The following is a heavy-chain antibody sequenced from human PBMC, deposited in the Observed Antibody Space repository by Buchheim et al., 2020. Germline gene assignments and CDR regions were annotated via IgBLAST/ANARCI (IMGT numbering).Heavy chain of an antibody. Sequence: EVQLVESGGGLVQPGGSLRLSCAASGFTFSSYWMSWVRQAPGKGLEWVANIKQDGSEKYYVDSVKGGFTISRDKAKNSLYLQMNSLRAEDTAVYYCARRNYYYDSSGYWEGWDYWGQGTL. V-gene: IGHV3-7*01. CDR2: IKQDGSEK. D-gene: IGHD3-22*01. J-gene: IGHJ4*02. CDR1: GFTFSSYW. CDR3: ARRNYYYDSSGYWEGWDY.